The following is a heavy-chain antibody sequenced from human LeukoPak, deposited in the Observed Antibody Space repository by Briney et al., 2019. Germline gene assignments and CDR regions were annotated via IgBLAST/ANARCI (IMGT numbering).Heavy chain of an antibody. Sequence: PGRSLRLSCVASGFTFSTYTMHWVRQAPGKGLEWVAVISYDGSNKYYADSVKGRFTISRDNSKNTLYLQMNSLRAEDTAVYYCAKDFHGGHDYWGQGTLVTVSS. CDR3: AKDFHGGHDY. CDR2: ISYDGSNK. J-gene: IGHJ4*02. V-gene: IGHV3-30*04. D-gene: IGHD3-16*01. CDR1: GFTFSTYT.